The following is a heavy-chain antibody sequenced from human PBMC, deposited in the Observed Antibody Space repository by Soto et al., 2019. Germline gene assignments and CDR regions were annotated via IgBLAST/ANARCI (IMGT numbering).Heavy chain of an antibody. D-gene: IGHD2-2*01. V-gene: IGHV4-34*01. CDR2: INHSGST. CDR1: GGSFSGYY. CDR3: ARDVRPEDIVVVPAASHFFDY. J-gene: IGHJ4*02. Sequence: SETLSXTCAVYGGSFSGYYWSWIRQPPGKGLEWIGEINHSGSTNYNPSLKSRVTISVDTSKNQFSLKLSSVTAADTAVYYCARDVRPEDIVVVPAASHFFDYWGQGTLVTVSS.